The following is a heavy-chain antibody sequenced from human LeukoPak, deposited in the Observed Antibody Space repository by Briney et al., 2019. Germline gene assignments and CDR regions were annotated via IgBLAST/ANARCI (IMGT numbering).Heavy chain of an antibody. J-gene: IGHJ4*02. V-gene: IGHV4-59*02. CDR3: VRDIRFIGATHYFDY. CDR2: MDYSGTT. D-gene: IGHD1-26*01. CDR1: GGSVSPYF. Sequence: PSETLSLTCAVSGGSVSPYFWSWIRQPPGKGLEWIAYMDYSGTTNYNPSLRSRVTISIDTSKNQFSLSLSSVTAADTAVYYCVRDIRFIGATHYFDYWGQGTLVTVSS.